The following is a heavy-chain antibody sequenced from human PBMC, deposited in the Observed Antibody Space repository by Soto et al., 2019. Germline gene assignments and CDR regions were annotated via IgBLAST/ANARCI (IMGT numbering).Heavy chain of an antibody. Sequence: ASVKVSCKASGYTFTSYGISWVRQAPGQGLEWMGWISAYNGNTNYAQKLQGRVTMTTDTSTSTACMELRSLRSDDTAVYYCARDIVVVPAARPIRYYYYGMDVWGQGTTVTVSS. J-gene: IGHJ6*02. V-gene: IGHV1-18*01. CDR3: ARDIVVVPAARPIRYYYYGMDV. D-gene: IGHD2-2*01. CDR2: ISAYNGNT. CDR1: GYTFTSYG.